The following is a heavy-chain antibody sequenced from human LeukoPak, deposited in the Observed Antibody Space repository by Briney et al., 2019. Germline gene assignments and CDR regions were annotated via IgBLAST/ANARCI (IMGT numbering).Heavy chain of an antibody. CDR3: ARDWVQYDLPRYSDC. D-gene: IGHD2-8*01. CDR1: GFTVSSNY. Sequence: GGSLRLSCAASGFTVSSNYMSWVRQAPGKGVEWVSGLSSGGGTYYADSVKGRFDISRDNSQNTIYLQMNSLRAEDTAVYYCARDWVQYDLPRYSDCWGQGALVTVSS. V-gene: IGHV3-66*01. CDR2: LSSGGGT. J-gene: IGHJ4*02.